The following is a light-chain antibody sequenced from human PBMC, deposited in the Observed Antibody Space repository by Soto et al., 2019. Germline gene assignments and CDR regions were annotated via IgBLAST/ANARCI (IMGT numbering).Light chain of an antibody. CDR1: SSDVGGYNY. J-gene: IGLJ1*01. CDR3: SSYTTSNTRQIV. CDR2: DVT. Sequence: QSVQTQPASVSGSPGQSITISCTGTSSDVGGYNYVSWYQHHPGKAPKLIIYDVTNRPSGVSNPFSGSKSGNTASLTISGLQPEEEADYYCSSYTTSNTRQIVFGTGTKVTVL. V-gene: IGLV2-14*03.